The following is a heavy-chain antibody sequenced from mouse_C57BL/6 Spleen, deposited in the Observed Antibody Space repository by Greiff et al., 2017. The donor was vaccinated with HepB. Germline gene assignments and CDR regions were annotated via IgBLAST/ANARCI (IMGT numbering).Heavy chain of an antibody. CDR2: ISSGGDYI. Sequence: EVKLMESGEGLVQPGGSLKLSCAASGFTFSSYAMSWVRQTPEKRLEWVAYISSGGDYIYYADTVKGRFTISRDNARNTLYLQMSSLKSEDTAMYYCTREGLGRGFAYWGQGTLVTVSA. J-gene: IGHJ3*01. D-gene: IGHD4-1*01. V-gene: IGHV5-9-1*02. CDR3: TREGLGRGFAY. CDR1: GFTFSSYA.